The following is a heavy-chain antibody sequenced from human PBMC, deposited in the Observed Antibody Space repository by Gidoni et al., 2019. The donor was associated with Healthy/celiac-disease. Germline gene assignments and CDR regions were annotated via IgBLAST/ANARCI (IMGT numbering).Heavy chain of an antibody. CDR1: GGSVSSGSYY. J-gene: IGHJ4*02. Sequence: QVQLQESGPGLVKPSETLSRTCTVSGGSVSSGSYYWSWIRQPPGKGLEWIGYIYYSGSTNYNPSLKSRVTISVDTSKNQFSLKLSSVTAADTAVYYCAIARRYYGSGSYSHWGQGTLVTVSS. V-gene: IGHV4-61*01. D-gene: IGHD3-10*01. CDR2: IYYSGST. CDR3: AIARRYYGSGSYSH.